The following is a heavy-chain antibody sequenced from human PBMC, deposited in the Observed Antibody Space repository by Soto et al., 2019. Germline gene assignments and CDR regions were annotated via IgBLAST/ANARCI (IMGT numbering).Heavy chain of an antibody. Sequence: QVQLVQSGAEVKKPGSSVKVSCKASGGTFSSYTISWVRQAPGQGLEWMGGIIPIFGTANYAQKFQGRVTITADESTITAYMEQSSLRSEDTAVYYCARDCSGGSCYSEYNWFDPWGQGTLVTVSS. J-gene: IGHJ5*02. CDR2: IIPIFGTA. CDR3: ARDCSGGSCYSEYNWFDP. D-gene: IGHD2-15*01. CDR1: GGTFSSYT. V-gene: IGHV1-69*01.